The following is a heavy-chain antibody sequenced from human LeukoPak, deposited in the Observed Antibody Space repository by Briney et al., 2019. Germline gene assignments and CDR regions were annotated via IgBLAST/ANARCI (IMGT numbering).Heavy chain of an antibody. Sequence: PGGSLRLSCAASGFTFDNYAMFWVRQAPGQGLEWVSGISWDSLNIGYAASVKGRFTISRDNAKNSVYLQMNSLRADDTALYYCARGNRDSSRFYFYYGMDVWGQGTTVTVSS. CDR3: ARGNRDSSRFYFYYGMDV. J-gene: IGHJ6*02. CDR1: GFTFDNYA. V-gene: IGHV3-9*01. D-gene: IGHD6-19*01. CDR2: ISWDSLNI.